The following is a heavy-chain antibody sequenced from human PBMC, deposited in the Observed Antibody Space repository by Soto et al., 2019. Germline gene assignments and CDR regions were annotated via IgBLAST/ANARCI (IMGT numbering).Heavy chain of an antibody. CDR2: IYYSGST. J-gene: IGHJ4*02. D-gene: IGHD6-19*01. Sequence: QLQLQESGPGLVKPSESLSLTCTVSGGSISSSSYYWGWIRQPPGKGLEWIGSIYYSGSTYYNPSLKSRVPISVDTSKNRFSLKLSSVTAADTAVYYCARLRDGYSSGWYVHWGQGTLVTVSS. CDR1: GGSISSSSYY. V-gene: IGHV4-39*01. CDR3: ARLRDGYSSGWYVH.